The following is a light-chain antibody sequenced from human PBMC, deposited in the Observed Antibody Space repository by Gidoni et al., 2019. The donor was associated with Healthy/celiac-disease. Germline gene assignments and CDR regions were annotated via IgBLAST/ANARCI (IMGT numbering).Light chain of an antibody. J-gene: IGKJ2*01. CDR2: WAS. V-gene: IGKV4-1*01. Sequence: DIVMTQSPDSLTVSLGERATINCKSSQSVLYSSNNKNYLACYQQKPRPPPKLLIYWASTRESGVPDRFSGSGSGTDFTLTISSLQAEDVAVYYCQQYYSTPPTFGQGTKLEIK. CDR3: QQYYSTPPT. CDR1: QSVLYSSNNKNY.